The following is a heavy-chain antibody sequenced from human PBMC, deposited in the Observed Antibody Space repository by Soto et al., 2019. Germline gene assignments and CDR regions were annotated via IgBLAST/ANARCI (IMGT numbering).Heavy chain of an antibody. V-gene: IGHV1-18*01. J-gene: IGHJ6*02. CDR3: ARWNYYDSSGYSEAYGMDV. CDR2: ISNYNGDT. Sequence: ASVKVSCKASGYTFTSYGLSWVRQAPGQGLEWMGWISNYNGDTNYTQSLQGRVTMITDTSTSTAYMELRSLRAGDTAVYYCARWNYYDSSGYSEAYGMDVWGQGTTVTVSS. D-gene: IGHD3-22*01. CDR1: GYTFTSYG.